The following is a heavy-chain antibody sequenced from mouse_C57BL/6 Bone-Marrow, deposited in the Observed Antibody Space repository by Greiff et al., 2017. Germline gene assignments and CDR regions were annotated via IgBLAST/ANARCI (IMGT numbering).Heavy chain of an antibody. Sequence: VQLQQSGPELVKPGASVKISCKASGYSFTDYNMTWVKQSNGKSLEWIGEINHNYGTTSYNQKFKGKATLTVDQSSSPAYMQLNSLTSADSAVYYCARRDEFAYWGQGTLVTVSA. CDR2: INHNYGTT. J-gene: IGHJ3*01. CDR3: ARRDEFAY. CDR1: GYSFTDYN. V-gene: IGHV1-39*01.